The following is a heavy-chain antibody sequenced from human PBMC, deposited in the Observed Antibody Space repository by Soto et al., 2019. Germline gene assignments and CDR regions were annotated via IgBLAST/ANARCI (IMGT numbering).Heavy chain of an antibody. J-gene: IGHJ5*02. V-gene: IGHV3-21*01. CDR1: GFTFSSYS. CDR3: VTMVRGVANWFDP. Sequence: GGSLRLSCAASGFTFSSYSMNWVRQAPGKGLEWVSSISSSSSYIYYADSVKGRFTISRDNAKNSLYLQMNSLRAEDTAVYYCVTMVRGVANWFDPWGQGTLVTVSS. D-gene: IGHD3-10*01. CDR2: ISSSSSYI.